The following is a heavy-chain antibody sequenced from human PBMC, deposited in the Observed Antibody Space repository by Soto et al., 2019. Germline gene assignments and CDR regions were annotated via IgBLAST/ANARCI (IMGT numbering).Heavy chain of an antibody. D-gene: IGHD3-10*01. CDR2: IYHIGST. CDR1: GDSISSDHW. CDR3: TRRPFRERSGGVDL. V-gene: IGHV4-4*02. J-gene: IGHJ5*02. Sequence: QVQLQQSGPGLVKSSGTLSLTCAVYGDSISSDHWWTWVRQPPGKGLEWVGEIYHIGSTAYSPSLNSRVTISVDKSENQVSLYLRSVTAADTAVYYCTRRPFRERSGGVDLWGQGTLVAVSS.